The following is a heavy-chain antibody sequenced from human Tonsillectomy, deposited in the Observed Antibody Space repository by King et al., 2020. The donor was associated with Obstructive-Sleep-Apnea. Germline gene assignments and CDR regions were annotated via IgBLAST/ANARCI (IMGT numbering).Heavy chain of an antibody. CDR3: AQSYSGGWYQNSCDY. Sequence: TLKESGPTVVKPTQTLTLTCTLSGSSLSTSGVGVGWIRQPPGKALEWLALIYWNDDKVYSSSLKSRLTISKDTSKNQVVLTMTNVDPVDTATYYCAQSYSGGWYQNSCDYWGQGTLVTVSS. CDR2: IYWNDDK. J-gene: IGHJ4*02. D-gene: IGHD6-19*01. V-gene: IGHV2-5*01. CDR1: GSSLSTSGVG.